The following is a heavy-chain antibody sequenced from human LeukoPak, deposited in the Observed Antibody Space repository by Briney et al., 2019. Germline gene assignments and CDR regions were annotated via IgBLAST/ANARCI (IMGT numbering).Heavy chain of an antibody. CDR3: ARGRPITMVRGVTKYNWFDP. D-gene: IGHD3-10*01. Sequence: SVKVSCKASGGTFSSYAISWVRQAPGQGLEWMGGIIPIFGTANYAQKFQGRVTITADESTSTAYMELSSLRSEDTAVYYCARGRPITMVRGVTKYNWFDPWGQGTLVIVSS. V-gene: IGHV1-69*01. CDR1: GGTFSSYA. J-gene: IGHJ5*02. CDR2: IIPIFGTA.